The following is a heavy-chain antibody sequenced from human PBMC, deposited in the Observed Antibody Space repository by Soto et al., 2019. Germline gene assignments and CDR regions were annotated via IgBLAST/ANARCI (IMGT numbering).Heavy chain of an antibody. D-gene: IGHD5-12*01. CDR2: ISYAGSIE. CDR1: GFTFSTHG. V-gene: IGHV3-30*18. J-gene: IGHJ4*02. Sequence: GRSLRLSCAASGFTFSTHGMHWVRQAPGKGLEWVAFISYAGSIEYNADSVKGRFTISRDNSRNTVFLQMNSLRAEDTGVYYCVKSAVPWPLFDFSGLGTFVIVSS. CDR3: VKSAVPWPLFDF.